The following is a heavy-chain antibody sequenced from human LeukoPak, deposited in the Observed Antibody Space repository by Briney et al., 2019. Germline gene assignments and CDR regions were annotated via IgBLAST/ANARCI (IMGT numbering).Heavy chain of an antibody. J-gene: IGHJ4*02. CDR2: IIYSGNT. V-gene: IGHV4-39*01. CDR3: VRHVHGSGYVFDL. D-gene: IGHD6-13*01. Sequence: SETLSLTCTVSSGSNSSTSYYWGWIPQPPEKVVEWSGGIIYSGNTYYDPSLKSRVTITVDTTMSQFSLGLTSVTSADTAVYFCVRHVHGSGYVFDLWGQGTLVTVSS. CDR1: SGSNSSTSYY.